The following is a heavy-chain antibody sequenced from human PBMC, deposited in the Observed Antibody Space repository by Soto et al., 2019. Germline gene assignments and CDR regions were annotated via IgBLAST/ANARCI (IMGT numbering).Heavy chain of an antibody. Sequence: QVHLVESGGGVVQPGKSLRLSCEASGFSFRSYGLHWVRQAPGKGLEWIGLISYDGSNQFYADSVRGRFTISRDNSNNTLYLQMTSLRVEDTAVYYCAKDLFSCGSYPNWFDPWGHGTLVTVSS. CDR3: AKDLFSCGSYPNWFDP. CDR2: ISYDGSNQ. J-gene: IGHJ5*02. V-gene: IGHV3-30*18. CDR1: GFSFRSYG. D-gene: IGHD1-26*01.